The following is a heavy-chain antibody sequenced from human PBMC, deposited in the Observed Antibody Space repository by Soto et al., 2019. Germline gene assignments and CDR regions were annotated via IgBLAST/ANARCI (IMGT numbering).Heavy chain of an antibody. V-gene: IGHV1-2*02. CDR2: INPNSGGT. CDR1: GYTFTGYY. Sequence: AASVKVSCKASGYTFTGYYMHWVRQAPGQGLEWMGWINPNSGGTNYAQKFQGRVTMTRDTSISTAYMELSRLRSDDTAVYYCARGPLERIKLALRYWGQGTLVTVSS. J-gene: IGHJ4*02. CDR3: ARGPLERIKLALRY.